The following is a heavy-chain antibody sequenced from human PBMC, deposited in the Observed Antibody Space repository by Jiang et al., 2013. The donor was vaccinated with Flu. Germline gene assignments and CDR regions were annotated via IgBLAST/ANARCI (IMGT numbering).Heavy chain of an antibody. CDR2: IYPGNSDT. Sequence: VQLVESGAEVKKPGESLKISCKGSGYSFTSYWIGWVRQMPGKGLEWMGIIYPGNSDTRYNPSFRGQVTISADKSINTAYLQWSSLKASDTAMYYCASKEGKYSYGPYYHYGMDVWGQGTTVTVSS. CDR3: ASKEGKYSYGPYYHYGMDV. J-gene: IGHJ6*02. V-gene: IGHV5-51*01. D-gene: IGHD3-16*02. CDR1: GYSFTSYW.